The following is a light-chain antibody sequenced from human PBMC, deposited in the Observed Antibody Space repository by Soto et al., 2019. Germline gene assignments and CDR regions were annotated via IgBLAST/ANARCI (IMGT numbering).Light chain of an antibody. V-gene: IGKV1-5*01. CDR3: QQYHTYPHT. CDR2: DAT. Sequence: DIQMTQSPSTLATSVGVRVTITCRPSQSISNWVAWYQQKSGQGPKLLLYDATKLAVGVPSRFSGSGYGTEFTLTISSLQSDDFATYYCQQYHTYPHTFGQGTKLEI. J-gene: IGKJ2*01. CDR1: QSISNW.